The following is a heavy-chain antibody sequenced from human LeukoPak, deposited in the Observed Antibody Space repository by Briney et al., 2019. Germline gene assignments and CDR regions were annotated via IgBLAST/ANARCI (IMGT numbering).Heavy chain of an antibody. J-gene: IGHJ6*02. V-gene: IGHV1-69*13. CDR3: ARDRRSEYSSGWYDEYYYYGMDV. D-gene: IGHD6-19*01. CDR2: TIPIFGTA. Sequence: SVKVSCKASGYTFTSYGISWVRQAPGQGLEWMGGTIPIFGTANYAQKFQGRVTITADESTSTAYMELSSLRSEDTAVYYCARDRRSEYSSGWYDEYYYYGMDVWGQGTTVTVSS. CDR1: GYTFTSYG.